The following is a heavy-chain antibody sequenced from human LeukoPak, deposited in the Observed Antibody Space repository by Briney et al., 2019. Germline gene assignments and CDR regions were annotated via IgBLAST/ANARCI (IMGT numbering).Heavy chain of an antibody. D-gene: IGHD3-22*01. CDR2: ISGSGGST. CDR3: AKVPPRGYYDSSGYQGDYFDY. Sequence: GGSLRLSCAASGFTFSSYAMSWVRQAPGKGLEWVSAISGSGGSTYYADSVKGRFTISRDNSKNTLYRQMNSLRAEDTAVYYCAKVPPRGYYDSSGYQGDYFDYWGQGTLVTVSS. V-gene: IGHV3-23*01. J-gene: IGHJ4*02. CDR1: GFTFSSYA.